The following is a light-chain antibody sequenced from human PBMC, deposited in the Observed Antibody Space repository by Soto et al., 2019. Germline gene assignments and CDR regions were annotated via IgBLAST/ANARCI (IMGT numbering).Light chain of an antibody. CDR3: QQRSSWPRT. CDR2: DAS. CDR1: QSVSSY. J-gene: IGKJ1*01. V-gene: IGKV3-11*01. Sequence: EIVLTQSPATLSLSPGERATLSCRASQSVSSYLAWYQQKAGQAPRLLIYDASNRATGIPARFSGSGSGTDFTLTISRLKPEDFAVYYCQQRSSWPRTFGLGTKVKI.